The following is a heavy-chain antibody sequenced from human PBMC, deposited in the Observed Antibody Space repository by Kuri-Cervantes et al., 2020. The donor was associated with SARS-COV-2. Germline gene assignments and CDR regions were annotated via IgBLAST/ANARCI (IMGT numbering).Heavy chain of an antibody. CDR3: ARGRVGVQDF. J-gene: IGHJ4*02. CDR1: GFTFSSYA. Sequence: GESLKISCAASGFTFSSYAMHWVRQTPGEGLEWVAITSYDGTSKYYADSVKGRFTISRDNSKNTLYLQMNNLRGDDTAVYFCARGRVGVQDFWGQGTLVTDSS. CDR2: TSYDGTSK. D-gene: IGHD2-21*01. V-gene: IGHV3-30*19.